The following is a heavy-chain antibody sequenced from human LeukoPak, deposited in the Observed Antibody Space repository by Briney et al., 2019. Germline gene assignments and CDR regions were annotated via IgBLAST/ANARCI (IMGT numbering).Heavy chain of an antibody. V-gene: IGHV4-39*01. CDR2: ISYSGNT. D-gene: IGHD3-3*01. Sequence: SETLSLTCTVSGGSFSSSSYYWGWIRQPPGKGLEWIGSISYSGNTYYNPSLESRVTISVHTPKNQFSLKLTPVTAADTAVYYCARHPVQRYVLRSPAGGWFDPWGQGTLVTVSS. CDR1: GGSFSSSSYY. J-gene: IGHJ5*02. CDR3: ARHPVQRYVLRSPAGGWFDP.